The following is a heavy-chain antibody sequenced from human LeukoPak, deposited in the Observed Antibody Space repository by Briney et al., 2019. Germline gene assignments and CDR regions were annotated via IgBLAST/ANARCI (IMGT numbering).Heavy chain of an antibody. D-gene: IGHD3-9*01. Sequence: GGSLGLSCAASGFTFSSYGMHWVRQAPGKGLEWVAVIWYDGSNKYYADSVKGRFTISRDNSKNTLYLQMNSPRAEDTAVYYCARDRIDILTGYPPHGMDVWGKGTTVTVSS. CDR2: IWYDGSNK. CDR1: GFTFSSYG. V-gene: IGHV3-33*01. CDR3: ARDRIDILTGYPPHGMDV. J-gene: IGHJ6*04.